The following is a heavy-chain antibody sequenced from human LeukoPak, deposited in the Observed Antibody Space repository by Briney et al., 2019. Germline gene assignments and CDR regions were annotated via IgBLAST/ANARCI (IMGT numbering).Heavy chain of an antibody. D-gene: IGHD3-9*01. CDR3: AGSPRRYYYYYMDV. CDR1: GGSFSGYY. Sequence: SETLSLTCAVYGGSFSGYYWRWIRQPPGKGLEWIGEINHSGSTNYNPSLKSRVTISADTSKKQFSLKLSSVTAADTAVYYCAGSPRRYYYYYMDVWGKGTTVTVSS. J-gene: IGHJ6*03. CDR2: INHSGST. V-gene: IGHV4-34*01.